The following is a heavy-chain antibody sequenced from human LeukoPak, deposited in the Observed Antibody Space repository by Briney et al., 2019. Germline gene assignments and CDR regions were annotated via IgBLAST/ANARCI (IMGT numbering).Heavy chain of an antibody. CDR3: AREFCCGSYDY. D-gene: IGHD5-18*01. Sequence: SETLSLTCTVSGGSISSYYWSWIRQPPGKRLERIGYIYYSGSTNYNPSLKSRVTMSLDTSKNQFSLKLSSVTAADTAVYYCAREFCCGSYDYWGQGTLVTVSS. V-gene: IGHV4-59*01. J-gene: IGHJ4*02. CDR2: IYYSGST. CDR1: GGSISSYY.